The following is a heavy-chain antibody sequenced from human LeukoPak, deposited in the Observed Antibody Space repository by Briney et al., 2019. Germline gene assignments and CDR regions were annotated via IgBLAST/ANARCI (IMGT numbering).Heavy chain of an antibody. CDR1: GGSISSYY. D-gene: IGHD3-10*01. J-gene: IGHJ6*03. V-gene: IGHV4-4*07. CDR2: IYTSGST. Sequence: SETLSLTCTVSGGSISSYYWSWIRQPAGKGPEWIGRIYTSGSTNYNPSLKSRVTMSVDTSKNQFSLKLSSVTAADTAVYYCARAVGSGSFQTYYYYMDVWGKGTTVTISS. CDR3: ARAVGSGSFQTYYYYMDV.